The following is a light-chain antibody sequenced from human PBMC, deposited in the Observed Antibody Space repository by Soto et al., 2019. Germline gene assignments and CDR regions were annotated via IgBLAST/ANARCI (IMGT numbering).Light chain of an antibody. CDR3: LQDYDFPYT. Sequence: AIQMTQSPSSLSASVGDRVTITCRASQGIRNDLGWYQQKPGKAPKLLIYTASTFQSGVPSRFSGSGSGTDFTLTISSLQPEDFSTYYCLQDYDFPYTFGQGTRVEIK. CDR2: TAS. V-gene: IGKV1-6*01. CDR1: QGIRND. J-gene: IGKJ2*01.